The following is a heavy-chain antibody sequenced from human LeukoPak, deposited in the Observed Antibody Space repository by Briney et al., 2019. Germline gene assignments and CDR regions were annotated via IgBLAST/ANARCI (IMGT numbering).Heavy chain of an antibody. CDR2: IPYDGSNK. D-gene: IGHD1-7*01. V-gene: IGHV3-30*19. J-gene: IGHJ4*02. Sequence: GGSLRLSCAASRFSFSSYGMHWVRQGPGKGLEWVAYIPYDGSNKYYADSVKGRFTISRDNSRSILYLQMNSLRPEDAAVYSCARSFFQWNYGSCLDSWGQGTLVTVSS. CDR1: RFSFSSYG. CDR3: ARSFFQWNYGSCLDS.